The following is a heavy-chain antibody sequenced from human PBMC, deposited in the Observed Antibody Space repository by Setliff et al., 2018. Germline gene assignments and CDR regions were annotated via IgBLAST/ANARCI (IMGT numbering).Heavy chain of an antibody. V-gene: IGHV3-23*03. CDR3: ARAGLPYAADV. CDR2: IYSGDRNT. D-gene: IGHD2-21*02. CDR1: GFTFSTYA. J-gene: IGHJ3*01. Sequence: PGGSLRLSCAASGFTFSTYAMSWVRQAPEKGLEWVSIIYSGDRNTFYTDSVEGRFAISRDNAKNSLYLQMNSLRAEDTAVYYCARAGLPYAADVWGQGTKVTVSS.